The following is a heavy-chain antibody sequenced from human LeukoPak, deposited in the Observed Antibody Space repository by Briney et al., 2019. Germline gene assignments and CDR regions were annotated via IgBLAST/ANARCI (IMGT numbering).Heavy chain of an antibody. J-gene: IGHJ4*02. V-gene: IGHV4-39*01. D-gene: IGHD3-22*01. Sequence: SETPSLTCTVSGGSISSSSYYWGWIRQPPGKGLEWIGSIYYSGSTYYNPSLKSRVTISVDTSKNQFSLKLSSVTAADTAVYYCARPGGFGYYDSSGYRYWGQGTLVTVSS. CDR2: IYYSGST. CDR1: GGSISSSSYY. CDR3: ARPGGFGYYDSSGYRY.